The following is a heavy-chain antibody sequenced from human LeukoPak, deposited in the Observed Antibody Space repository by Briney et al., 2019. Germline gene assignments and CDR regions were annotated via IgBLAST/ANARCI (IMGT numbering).Heavy chain of an antibody. CDR3: ARDRGIVVVVAVTYAQDDAFDI. CDR1: GFTFSDYS. D-gene: IGHD2-15*01. J-gene: IGHJ3*02. CDR2: ISSSSSYI. V-gene: IGHV3-21*01. Sequence: GGSLRLSCAASGFTFSDYSMNWVRQAPGKGLEWVSPISSSSSYIYYADSVRGRFTISRDNAKNSLYLQMNSLRAEDTAVYYCARDRGIVVVVAVTYAQDDAFDIWGQGTMVTVSS.